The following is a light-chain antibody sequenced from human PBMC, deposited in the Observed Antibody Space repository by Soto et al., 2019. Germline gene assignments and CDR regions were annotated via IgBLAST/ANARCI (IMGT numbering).Light chain of an antibody. CDR1: SSNIGAGYD. Sequence: QSALTQPPSVSGAPGQRVTISCTGSSSNIGAGYDVHWYEQLPGTAPRVLIYGNSNRPSGVPDRFSGSKSGTSASLAITGLQAEDEADYYCSSYAGSSNVFGTGTKVTVL. V-gene: IGLV1-40*01. CDR2: GNS. J-gene: IGLJ1*01. CDR3: SSYAGSSNV.